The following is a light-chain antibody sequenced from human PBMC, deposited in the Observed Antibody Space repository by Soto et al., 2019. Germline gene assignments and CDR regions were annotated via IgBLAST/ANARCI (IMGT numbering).Light chain of an antibody. V-gene: IGLV1-44*01. CDR2: LNN. Sequence: QSFLTQPPSASGTPGQRVTISCSGSSSNIGTKTVNWYQQLPGTAPKLLIYLNNQRPSGVPDRFSGSKSGTSASLAISGLQSEDEADYYCATWEDSLDGHVFGTGTKLTVL. CDR1: SSNIGTKT. J-gene: IGLJ1*01. CDR3: ATWEDSLDGHV.